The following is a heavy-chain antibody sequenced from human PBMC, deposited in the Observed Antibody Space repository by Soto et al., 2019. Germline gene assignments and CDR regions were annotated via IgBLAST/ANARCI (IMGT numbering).Heavy chain of an antibody. J-gene: IGHJ6*02. CDR1: GGTFSSYT. V-gene: IGHV1-69*08. CDR3: ARDLGSTIVAAAGEDYYYGMDV. CDR2: IIPILGIA. D-gene: IGHD6-13*01. Sequence: QVQLVQSGAEVKKPGSSVKVSCKASGGTFSSYTISWVRQAPGQGLEWMGRIIPILGIANYAQKFQGRVTITAEKATSTAYMELSSVRSEDTAVYYCARDLGSTIVAAAGEDYYYGMDVWGQGTTVTVSS.